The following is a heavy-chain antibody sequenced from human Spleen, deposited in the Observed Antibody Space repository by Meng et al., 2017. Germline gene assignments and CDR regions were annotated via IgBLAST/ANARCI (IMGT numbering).Heavy chain of an antibody. CDR2: INPNSGGT. V-gene: IGHV1-2*02. Sequence: ASVKVSCKASGYTFTNYDFNWVRQATGQGLEWMGWINPNSGGTNYAQKFQGRVTMTRDTSITTAYMELSRLRSDDTAVYYCATMVREGKDAFDIWGQGTMVTVSS. J-gene: IGHJ3*02. CDR1: GYTFTNYD. CDR3: ATMVREGKDAFDI. D-gene: IGHD3-10*01.